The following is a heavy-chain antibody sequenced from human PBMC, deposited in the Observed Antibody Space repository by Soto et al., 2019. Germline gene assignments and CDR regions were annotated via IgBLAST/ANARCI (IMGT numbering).Heavy chain of an antibody. D-gene: IGHD3-22*01. CDR1: GYTFTSYA. CDR3: AALSYDSSGYYSNFDY. CDR2: INAGNGNT. V-gene: IGHV1-3*01. Sequence: ASVKVSCKASGYTFTSYAMHWVRQAPGQRLEWMGWINAGNGNTKYSQKFQGRVTITRDTSTSTAYMELSSLRSEDTAVYYCAALSYDSSGYYSNFDYWGQGTLVTVSS. J-gene: IGHJ4*02.